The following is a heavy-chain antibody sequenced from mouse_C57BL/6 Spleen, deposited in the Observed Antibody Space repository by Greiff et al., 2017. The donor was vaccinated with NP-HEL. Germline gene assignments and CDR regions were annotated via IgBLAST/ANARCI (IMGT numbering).Heavy chain of an antibody. J-gene: IGHJ4*01. CDR2: IYPGDGDT. Sequence: QVQLQQSGAELVKPGASVKISCKASGYAFSSYWMNWVKQRPGKGLEWIGQIYPGDGDTNYNGKFKGKATLTADKSSSTAYMQLSSLTSEDSAVYFGARQTKVSGYYGSSPRAMDYWGQGTSVTVSS. V-gene: IGHV1-80*01. D-gene: IGHD1-1*01. CDR1: GYAFSSYW. CDR3: ARQTKVSGYYGSSPRAMDY.